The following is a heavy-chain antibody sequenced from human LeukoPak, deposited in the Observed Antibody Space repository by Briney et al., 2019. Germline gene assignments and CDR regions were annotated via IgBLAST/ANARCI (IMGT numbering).Heavy chain of an antibody. D-gene: IGHD6-13*01. V-gene: IGHV3-33*01. CDR3: ARDGIATDYYFDY. CDR2: IWYDGSNK. Sequence: GGSLRLSCAASGFTFSSYGMHWVRQAPGKGLEWVAVIWYDGSNKYYADSVKGRFTISRDNSKNTLCLQMNSLRAEDTAVYYCARDGIATDYYFDYWGQGTLVTVSS. J-gene: IGHJ4*02. CDR1: GFTFSSYG.